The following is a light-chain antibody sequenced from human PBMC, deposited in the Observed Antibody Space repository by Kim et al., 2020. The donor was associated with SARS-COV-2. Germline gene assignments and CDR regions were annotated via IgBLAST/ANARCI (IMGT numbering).Light chain of an antibody. CDR1: SSDVGGYDY. Sequence: QSALTQPASVSGSPGQSITISCTGTSSDVGGYDYVSWYQQHPGKAPKLMIYDVSNRPSGVPHRFSGSKSGNTASLAISGLQADDEADYYCSSYTSSNAWLFGGGTKVTVL. V-gene: IGLV2-14*03. CDR3: SSYTSSNAWL. J-gene: IGLJ3*02. CDR2: DVS.